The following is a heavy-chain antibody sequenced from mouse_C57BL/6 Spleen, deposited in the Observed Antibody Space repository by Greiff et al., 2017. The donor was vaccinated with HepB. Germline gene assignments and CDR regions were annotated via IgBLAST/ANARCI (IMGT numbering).Heavy chain of an antibody. V-gene: IGHV1-63*01. CDR2: IYPGGGYT. Sequence: QVHVKQSGAELVRPGTSVKMSCKASGYTFTNYWIGWAKQRPGHGLEWIGDIYPGGGYTNYNEKFKGKATLTADKSSSTAYMQFSSLTSEDSAIYYCARHYGSSYGYFDVWGTGTTVTVSS. CDR1: GYTFTNYW. D-gene: IGHD1-1*01. CDR3: ARHYGSSYGYFDV. J-gene: IGHJ1*03.